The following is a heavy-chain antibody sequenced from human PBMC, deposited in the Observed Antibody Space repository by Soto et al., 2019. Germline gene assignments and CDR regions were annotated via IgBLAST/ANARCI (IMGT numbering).Heavy chain of an antibody. CDR1: GGTFSSYA. Sequence: QVQLVQSGAEVKKPGSSVKVSCKASGGTFSSYAISWVRQASGQGLEWMGGIIPNFGTANYAQKFQGRATITADESTSTAYMELSSLRSEDTAVYYCARAGDYYDSSGYYYWFDPWGQGTLVTVSS. J-gene: IGHJ5*02. CDR2: IIPNFGTA. CDR3: ARAGDYYDSSGYYYWFDP. V-gene: IGHV1-69*01. D-gene: IGHD3-22*01.